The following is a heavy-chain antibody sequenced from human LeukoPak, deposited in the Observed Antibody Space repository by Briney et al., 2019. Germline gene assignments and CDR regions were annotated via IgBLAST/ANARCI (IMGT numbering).Heavy chain of an antibody. CDR1: GFSFTSYW. J-gene: IGHJ4*02. V-gene: IGHV5-51*01. D-gene: IGHD3-22*01. Sequence: GESLKISCKGSGFSFTSYWIAWVRQMPGKGLEWMGVIYPGDSDTRYSPSFQGQVTISADKSISTAYLQWSSLKASDTAMYYCATTIADYYDSSLGYWGQGTLVTVSS. CDR3: ATTIADYYDSSLGY. CDR2: IYPGDSDT.